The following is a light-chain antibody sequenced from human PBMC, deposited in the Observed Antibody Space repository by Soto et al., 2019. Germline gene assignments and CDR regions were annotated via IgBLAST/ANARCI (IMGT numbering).Light chain of an antibody. CDR3: SSYTSSSFGV. CDR2: DVS. J-gene: IGLJ1*01. Sequence: QSVLTQPASVSGSPGQSITISCTGTSSDVGGYNYVSWYQQHPGKAPKLMIYDVSNRPSGVSNRFSGSKSGNTASLTISGLQAEDEADYYCSSYTSSSFGVFGTGTKLTVL. CDR1: SSDVGGYNY. V-gene: IGLV2-14*01.